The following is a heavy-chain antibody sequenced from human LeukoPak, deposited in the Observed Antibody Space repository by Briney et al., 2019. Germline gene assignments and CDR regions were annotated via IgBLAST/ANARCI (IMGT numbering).Heavy chain of an antibody. Sequence: SQTLSLTCTVSGGSISSGDYYWTWIRQPPGKGLEWIGYIYHSGSTHYNSSLKSRLTISVDTSKNQFSLKLSSVTAADTAVYYCARRRDETATAAGYYHMDVWGKGTTVTVSS. CDR1: GGSISSGDYY. CDR3: ARRRDETATAAGYYHMDV. V-gene: IGHV4-30-4*01. J-gene: IGHJ6*03. D-gene: IGHD3-22*01. CDR2: IYHSGST.